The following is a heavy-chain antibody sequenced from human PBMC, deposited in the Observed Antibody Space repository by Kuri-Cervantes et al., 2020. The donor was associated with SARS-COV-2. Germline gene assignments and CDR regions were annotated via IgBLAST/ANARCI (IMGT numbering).Heavy chain of an antibody. CDR1: GGSFSGYY. D-gene: IGHD6-19*01. Sequence: NLSLTGAVYGGSFSGYYLSWIRQPPGKGLEWIGEINHRGSTNYNSTLKSRVTISVDTSKNQFSLKLSSVTAADTAVYYCARGGYSSGWYQRTNFDYWGQGTLVTVSS. J-gene: IGHJ4*02. V-gene: IGHV4-34*01. CDR3: ARGGYSSGWYQRTNFDY. CDR2: INHRGST.